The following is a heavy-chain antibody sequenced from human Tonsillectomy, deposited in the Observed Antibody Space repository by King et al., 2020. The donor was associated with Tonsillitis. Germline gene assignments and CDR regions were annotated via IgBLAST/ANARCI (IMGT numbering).Heavy chain of an antibody. CDR2: ISSSSSYT. J-gene: IGHJ6*04. CDR3: ARGKLTGNQAWMDV. Sequence: QLVQSGGGLVKPGGSLRLSCAASGFTFSDYYMSWIRQAPGKGLEWVSYISSSSSYTDYADSVEGRFTISRDNAKNSLYLQMNSLRAEDTAVYYCARGKLTGNQAWMDVWGKGTTVTVSS. CDR1: GFTFSDYY. V-gene: IGHV3-11*05. D-gene: IGHD1-20*01.